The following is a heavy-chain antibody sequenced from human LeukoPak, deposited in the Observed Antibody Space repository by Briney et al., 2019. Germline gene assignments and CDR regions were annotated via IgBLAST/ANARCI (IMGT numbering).Heavy chain of an antibody. CDR2: VYYSGST. CDR1: GGSISSYY. CDR3: ARGGFSDYDLAHFDY. J-gene: IGHJ4*02. D-gene: IGHD5-12*01. V-gene: IGHV4-59*01. Sequence: PSETLSLTCTVSGGSISSYYWSWIRQPPGKGLEWIGYVYYSGSTNYNPSLRSRVTISVDTSKNQFPLNLNSVTAADTAVYYCARGGFSDYDLAHFDYWGQGTLVTV.